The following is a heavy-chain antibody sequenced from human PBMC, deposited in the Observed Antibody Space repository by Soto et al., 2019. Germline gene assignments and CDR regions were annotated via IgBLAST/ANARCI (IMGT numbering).Heavy chain of an antibody. CDR3: AKGPWFGELLYPRLLSY. Sequence: SVKVSCKASGGTFSSYAISWVRQAPGQGLEWMGGIIPIFGTANYAQKFQGRVTITADESTSTAYMELSSLRAEDTAVYYCAKGPWFGELLYPRLLSYWGQGTLVTVSS. CDR2: IIPIFGTA. J-gene: IGHJ4*02. D-gene: IGHD3-10*01. V-gene: IGHV1-69*13. CDR1: GGTFSSYA.